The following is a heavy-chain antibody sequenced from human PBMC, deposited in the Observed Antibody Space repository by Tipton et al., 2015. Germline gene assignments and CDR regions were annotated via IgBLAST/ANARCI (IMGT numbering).Heavy chain of an antibody. CDR2: TYYRSKWYY. CDR1: GDSVSSSTSA. J-gene: IGHJ6*02. Sequence: GLVKPSQTLSLTCDISGDSVSSSTSAWNWIRQSPSRGLEWLGRTYYRSKWYYEYSISVKSRVTVTPDTSKNQFSLHLNSVTPEDTAVYHCTRDPAYYYGMDVWGQGTTVTVSS. CDR3: TRDPAYYYGMDV. D-gene: IGHD6-25*01. V-gene: IGHV6-1*01.